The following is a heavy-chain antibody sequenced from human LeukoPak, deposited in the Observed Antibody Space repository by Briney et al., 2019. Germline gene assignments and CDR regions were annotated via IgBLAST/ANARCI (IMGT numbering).Heavy chain of an antibody. CDR2: IYYSGST. J-gene: IGHJ4*02. Sequence: SETLSLTCTVSGGSISSSSYYWGWIRQPPGKGLEWIGSIYYSGSTYYNPSLKSRVTISVDTSKNQFSLKLSSVTAADTAVYYCARETPLGHDGGHYFDYWGQGTLVTVSS. V-gene: IGHV4-39*07. D-gene: IGHD3-16*01. CDR3: ARETPLGHDGGHYFDY. CDR1: GGSISSSSYY.